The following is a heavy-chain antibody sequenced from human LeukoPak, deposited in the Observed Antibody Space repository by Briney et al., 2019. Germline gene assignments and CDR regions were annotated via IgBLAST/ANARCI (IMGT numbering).Heavy chain of an antibody. V-gene: IGHV1-2*02. CDR1: GYTFTGYY. D-gene: IGHD3-3*01. J-gene: IGHJ3*02. Sequence: ASVKVSCKASGYTFTGYYMHWVRQAPGQGLEWMGWINPNSGGTNYAQKFQGRVTMTRDTSISTAYMELSRLRSDDTAVYYCARDRSPDFWSGDYRDAFDIWGQGTMVTVSS. CDR2: INPNSGGT. CDR3: ARDRSPDFWSGDYRDAFDI.